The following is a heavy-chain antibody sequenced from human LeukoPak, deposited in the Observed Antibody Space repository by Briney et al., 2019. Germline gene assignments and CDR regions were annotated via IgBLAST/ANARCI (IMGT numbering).Heavy chain of an antibody. Sequence: ASVKVSCKASGYTFTGYYMHWVRQAPGQGLEWMGWINPNSGGTNYAQKFQGRVTMTRDTSISTAYMELSRLRSDDTAVYYCARGPQLLRFLEWLFGYWGQGTLVTVSS. D-gene: IGHD3-3*01. CDR1: GYTFTGYY. J-gene: IGHJ4*02. V-gene: IGHV1-2*02. CDR2: INPNSGGT. CDR3: ARGPQLLRFLEWLFGY.